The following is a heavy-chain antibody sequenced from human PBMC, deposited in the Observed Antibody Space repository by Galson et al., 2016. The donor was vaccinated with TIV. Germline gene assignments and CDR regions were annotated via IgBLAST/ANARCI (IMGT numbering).Heavy chain of an antibody. CDR2: IFPGDSDT. J-gene: IGHJ4*02. CDR3: ASGTSSAVADY. D-gene: IGHD6-19*01. V-gene: IGHV5-51*03. Sequence: SGAEVKKPGESLKVSCKGSGYRFTTYWIAWVRQMPGKGLEYMGIIFPGDSDTRYSKSFQGHVTISADKSITTAYLQWSSLKASDTAIYYCASGTSSAVADYWGQGTLVTVSS. CDR1: GYRFTTYW.